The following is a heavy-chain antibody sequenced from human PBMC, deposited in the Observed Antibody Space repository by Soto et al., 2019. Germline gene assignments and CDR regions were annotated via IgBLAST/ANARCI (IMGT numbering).Heavy chain of an antibody. D-gene: IGHD1-1*01. J-gene: IGHJ6*02. Sequence: QVHLVQSGAEVKKPGASVKVSCKASGYTFSSYGVSWVRQAPGQGLEWMGWISAYNDDTNYAQTLQGRVTMTTDTSTSTAYMELRSLRSDDTAVHYCARERRDAYNLFYGMDVWGQGTTVTVSS. CDR1: GYTFSSYG. CDR3: ARERRDAYNLFYGMDV. V-gene: IGHV1-18*01. CDR2: ISAYNDDT.